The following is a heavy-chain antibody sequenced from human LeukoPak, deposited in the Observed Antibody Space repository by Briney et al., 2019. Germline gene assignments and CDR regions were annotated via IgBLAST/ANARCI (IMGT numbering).Heavy chain of an antibody. V-gene: IGHV1-2*02. CDR1: GYTFSDHY. CDR3: ARGALDPETVTNYFEY. Sequence: GASVKVFCKASGYTFSDHYIQWVRQAPGQGFDWLGWINPNSGGTDYARKLRGRVTMTRDMSLSTAYMELTRLTYDDTAVYYCARGALDPETVTNYFEYWAQGTLVTVSS. CDR2: INPNSGGT. J-gene: IGHJ4*02. D-gene: IGHD4-17*01.